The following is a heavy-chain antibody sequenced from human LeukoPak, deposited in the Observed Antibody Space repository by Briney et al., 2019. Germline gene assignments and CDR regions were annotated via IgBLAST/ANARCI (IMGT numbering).Heavy chain of an antibody. CDR2: ISSSGSTI. V-gene: IGHV3-48*03. Sequence: GGSLRLSCAASGFTFSSYEMNWVRQAPGKGLEWVSYISSSGSTIYYADSVKGRFTISRDNAKNSLHLQMNSLRAEDTAVYYCAREVRIAAAGNYWGQGTLVTVSS. J-gene: IGHJ4*02. D-gene: IGHD6-13*01. CDR3: AREVRIAAAGNY. CDR1: GFTFSSYE.